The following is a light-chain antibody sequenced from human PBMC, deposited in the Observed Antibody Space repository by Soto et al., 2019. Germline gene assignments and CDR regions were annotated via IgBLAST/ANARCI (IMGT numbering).Light chain of an antibody. CDR3: QQAASFPIT. CDR1: QSISSW. Sequence: DIQMTQSPSILSASVGDRVTITCRASQSISSWLAWYQQKPGKAPNLLIYTASSLQSGVPSRFSGSGSGTDFTLTINGLQPEDFATYYCQQAASFPITFGQGTRPEIK. J-gene: IGKJ5*01. V-gene: IGKV1-12*01. CDR2: TAS.